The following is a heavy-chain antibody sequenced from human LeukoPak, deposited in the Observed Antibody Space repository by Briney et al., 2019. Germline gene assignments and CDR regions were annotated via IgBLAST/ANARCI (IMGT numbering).Heavy chain of an antibody. Sequence: GGSLRLSCAASGFTFSSYAMSWVRQAPGKGLEWVSAISGSGGSTYHADSVKGRFTISRDNSKYTLYLQMNSLRAEDTAVYYCAKVEVSIAASPDSWGQGTLVTVSS. CDR1: GFTFSSYA. J-gene: IGHJ4*02. CDR3: AKVEVSIAASPDS. CDR2: ISGSGGST. V-gene: IGHV3-23*01. D-gene: IGHD6-6*01.